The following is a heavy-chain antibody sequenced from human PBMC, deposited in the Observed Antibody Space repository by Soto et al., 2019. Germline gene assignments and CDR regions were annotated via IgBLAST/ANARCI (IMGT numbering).Heavy chain of an antibody. CDR3: ARDGQWLPRDGLRSSYYFDY. D-gene: IGHD6-19*01. V-gene: IGHV3-33*01. J-gene: IGHJ4*02. CDR1: GFNFSSYV. CDR2: IWYDGGNK. Sequence: QVQLVESGGGVVQPGRSLRLSCAASGFNFSSYVMHWVRQAPGEGLEWVAVIWYDGGNKYYADSVKGRFTISRDNSKNTLYLQMNSLRAEDTAVHYCARDGQWLPRDGLRSSYYFDYWGQGTLVTVSS.